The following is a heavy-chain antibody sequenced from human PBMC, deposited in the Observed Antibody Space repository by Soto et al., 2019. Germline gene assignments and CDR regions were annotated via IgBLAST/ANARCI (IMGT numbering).Heavy chain of an antibody. V-gene: IGHV4-31*03. D-gene: IGHD1-1*01. CDR1: GGSIRTTRFY. J-gene: IGHJ6*02. CDR3: ARGGVGWNLYGYYYYGMDV. Sequence: SETLSLTCTASGGSIRTTRFYWSWIRQHPGKGLEWIAYIYHSGSTYYNPSLKSRVAMSVDTSSNQFSLSLSSVTAADTAVYYCARGGVGWNLYGYYYYGMDVWGQGTTVTVSS. CDR2: IYHSGST.